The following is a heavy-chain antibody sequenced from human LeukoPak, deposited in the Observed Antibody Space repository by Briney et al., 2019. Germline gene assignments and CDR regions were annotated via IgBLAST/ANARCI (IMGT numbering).Heavy chain of an antibody. CDR3: SSSSWYTDYYYYMDV. D-gene: IGHD6-13*01. J-gene: IGHJ6*03. CDR1: GGSISSGSYY. V-gene: IGHV4-61*02. CDR2: IYTSEST. Sequence: SQTLSLTCTVSGGSISSGSYYWSWIRQPAGKGLEWIGRIYTSESTNYNPSLKSRVTISVDTSKNQFSLKLSSVTAADTAVYYCSSSSWYTDYYYYMDVWGKGTTVTVSS.